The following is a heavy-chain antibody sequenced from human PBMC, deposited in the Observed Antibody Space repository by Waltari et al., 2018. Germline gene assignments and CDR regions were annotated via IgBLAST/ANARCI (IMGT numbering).Heavy chain of an antibody. CDR1: GFTFSSYG. Sequence: QVQLVESGGGVVQPGGSLRLSCAASGFTFSSYGMHWVRQAPGKGLEWVAFIRYDGSNKYYADSVKGRFTISRDNSKNTLYLQMNSLRAEDTAVYYCARGPEDFWSGYFDYWGQGTLVTVSS. D-gene: IGHD3-3*01. CDR3: ARGPEDFWSGYFDY. J-gene: IGHJ4*02. V-gene: IGHV3-30*02. CDR2: IRYDGSNK.